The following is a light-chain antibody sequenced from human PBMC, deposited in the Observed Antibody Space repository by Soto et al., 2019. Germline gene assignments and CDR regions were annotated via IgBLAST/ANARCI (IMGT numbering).Light chain of an antibody. CDR3: CSYAGSYTFVV. CDR1: SSDVGGYNY. J-gene: IGLJ2*01. V-gene: IGLV2-11*01. CDR2: DVN. Sequence: QPVLTQPRSVSGSPGQSVTISCTGTSSDVGGYNYVSWYQQHPGKAPKLMIFDVNKRPSGVPDRFSGSKSGNTASLTISGLQAEDEADYYCCSYAGSYTFVVFGGGTKLTVL.